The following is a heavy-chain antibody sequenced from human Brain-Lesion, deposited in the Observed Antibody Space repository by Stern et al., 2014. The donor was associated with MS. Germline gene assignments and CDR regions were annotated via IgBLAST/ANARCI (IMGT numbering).Heavy chain of an antibody. CDR3: ATDRDDFRSGYSAPTKGYGLDV. J-gene: IGHJ6*02. Sequence: QVQLVESGAEVKKPGASVKVTCKVSGYTLTELSKHWVRQAPGKGLAWMGGFDSEDGETIYAQKFQGRVTMTEDTSTDTAYMELSSLRSEDTAVYYCATDRDDFRSGYSAPTKGYGLDVWGQGTTVTVTS. CDR1: GYTLTELS. D-gene: IGHD3-3*01. CDR2: FDSEDGET. V-gene: IGHV1-24*01.